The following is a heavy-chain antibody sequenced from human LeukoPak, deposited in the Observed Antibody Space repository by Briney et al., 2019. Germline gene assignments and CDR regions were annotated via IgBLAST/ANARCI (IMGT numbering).Heavy chain of an antibody. V-gene: IGHV1-69*02. Sequence: SVKVSCKASGGTFTSYTISWVRQAPGQGLEWMGRIIPILGVANYAQKFQGRVTITADKSTSTAYMELSNLRSEDTAVYYCASRITEYCSSTSCYIGAFDIWGQGTMVTVSS. J-gene: IGHJ3*02. CDR3: ASRITEYCSSTSCYIGAFDI. CDR2: IIPILGVA. D-gene: IGHD2-2*02. CDR1: GGTFTSYT.